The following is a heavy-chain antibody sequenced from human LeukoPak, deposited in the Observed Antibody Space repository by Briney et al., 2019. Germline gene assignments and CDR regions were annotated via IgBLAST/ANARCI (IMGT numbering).Heavy chain of an antibody. J-gene: IGHJ3*02. D-gene: IGHD2-15*01. V-gene: IGHV3-23*01. CDR1: GFTFSSYA. Sequence: GGSLRLSCAASGFTFSSYAMSWVRQAPGKGLEWVSAISGSGGSTYYADSVKGRFTVSRDNAKSSLFLQMNSLRVEDTAVYYCARDPGGFDIWGQGTVVTVSS. CDR2: ISGSGGST. CDR3: ARDPGGFDI.